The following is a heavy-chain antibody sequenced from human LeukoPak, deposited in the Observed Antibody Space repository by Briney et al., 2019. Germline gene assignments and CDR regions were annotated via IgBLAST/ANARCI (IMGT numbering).Heavy chain of an antibody. Sequence: NPSQTLSLTCTVSGGSISSSSYYWGWIRQPPGKGLEWIGSIYYSGSTYYNPSLKSRVTISVDTSKNQFSLKLSSVTAADTAVYYCARTTAVADNFDYWGQGTLVTVSS. J-gene: IGHJ4*02. CDR2: IYYSGST. CDR1: GGSISSSSYY. V-gene: IGHV4-39*07. CDR3: ARTTAVADNFDY. D-gene: IGHD6-19*01.